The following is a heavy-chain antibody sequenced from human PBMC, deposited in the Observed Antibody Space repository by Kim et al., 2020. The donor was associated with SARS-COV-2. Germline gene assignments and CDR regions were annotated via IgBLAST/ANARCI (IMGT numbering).Heavy chain of an antibody. J-gene: IGHJ4*02. V-gene: IGHV4-31*03. CDR2: IHYSGNT. Sequence: SETLSLTCTVSSGSISSSHYYWSWIRQHPGKGLEWIAYIHYSGNTYYNPSLKSRVTISVDTSKNQFSLNLSSVTAADTAVYFCARWAPGSSGSYRGFDYWGQGTLVIVSS. D-gene: IGHD3-22*01. CDR3: ARWAPGSSGSYRGFDY. CDR1: SGSISSSHYY.